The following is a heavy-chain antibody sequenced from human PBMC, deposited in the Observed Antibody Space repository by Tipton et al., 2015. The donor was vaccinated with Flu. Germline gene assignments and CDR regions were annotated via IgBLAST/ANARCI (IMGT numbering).Heavy chain of an antibody. D-gene: IGHD2-2*01. CDR2: ISSSSSYI. J-gene: IGHJ4*02. CDR3: AGVKDIVVVPAAILFDY. Sequence: LSLPCAASGFTFSSYSMNWVRQAPGKGLEWVSSISSSSSYIYYADSVKGRFTISRDNAKNSLYLQMNSLRAEDTAVYYCAGVKDIVVVPAAILFDYWGQGTLVTGSA. V-gene: IGHV3-21*01. CDR1: GFTFSSYS.